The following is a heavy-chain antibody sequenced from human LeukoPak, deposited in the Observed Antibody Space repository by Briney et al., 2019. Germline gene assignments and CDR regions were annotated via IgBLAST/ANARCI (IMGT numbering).Heavy chain of an antibody. J-gene: IGHJ4*02. D-gene: IGHD3-22*01. CDR3: TTYYYDSSGHPYFDY. CDR2: IKSKPDGGTT. CDR1: GFTFNNAW. V-gene: IGHV3-15*07. Sequence: GGSLRLSCAASGFTFNNAWMNWVRQAPGKGLEWVGRIKSKPDGGTTDYAAPVKGRFTILRDDSKNMLYLQMNSLTTEDTAIYYCTTYYYDSSGHPYFDYWGQGTLVTVSS.